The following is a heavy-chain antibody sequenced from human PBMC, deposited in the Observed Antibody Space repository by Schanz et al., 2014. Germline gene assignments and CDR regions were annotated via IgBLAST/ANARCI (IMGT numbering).Heavy chain of an antibody. CDR3: ARGNTIFGVVILGWLDP. D-gene: IGHD3-3*01. CDR2: INPNSGGK. J-gene: IGHJ5*02. V-gene: IGHV1-2*02. CDR1: GYTFTGYY. Sequence: QVQLVQSGAEVKKPGASVKVSCKASGYTFTGYYMHWVRQAPGQGLEWMGWINPNSGGKNYAQKFQGRVTITADKATSTVYMELSSLRSEDTAIYYCARGNTIFGVVILGWLDPWGQGTLVTVSS.